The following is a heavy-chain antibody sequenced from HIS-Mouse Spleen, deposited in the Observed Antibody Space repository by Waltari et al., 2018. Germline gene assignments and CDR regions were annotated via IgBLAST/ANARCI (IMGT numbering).Heavy chain of an antibody. Sequence: QLPLQESGPGLVKPSETLSLTCTVSGGSISSSSYYWGWIRQPPGKGLEWSGSIYYSGSTYYNPSLKSRVTISVDTSKNQFSLKLSSVTAADTAVYYCAREIPYSSSWYDWYFDLWGRGTLVTVSS. J-gene: IGHJ2*01. CDR1: GGSISSSSYY. V-gene: IGHV4-39*07. CDR2: IYYSGST. CDR3: AREIPYSSSWYDWYFDL. D-gene: IGHD6-13*01.